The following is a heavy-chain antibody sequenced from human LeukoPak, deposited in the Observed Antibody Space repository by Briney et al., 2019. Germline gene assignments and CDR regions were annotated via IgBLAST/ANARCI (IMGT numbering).Heavy chain of an antibody. D-gene: IGHD6-6*01. J-gene: IGHJ3*02. V-gene: IGHV1-69*13. CDR3: ARWRTAARRAFDI. CDR1: GGTFSSYA. Sequence: GASVKVSCKASGGTFSSYAISWVRQAPGQGLEWMGGIIPIFGTANYAQKFQGRVTITADESTSTAYMELSSLRSEDTAVYYCARWRTAARRAFDIWGQGTMVTVSS. CDR2: IIPIFGTA.